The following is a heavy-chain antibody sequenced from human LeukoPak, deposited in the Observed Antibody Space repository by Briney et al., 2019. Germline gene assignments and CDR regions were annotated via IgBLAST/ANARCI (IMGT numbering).Heavy chain of an antibody. Sequence: GGSLRLSCAASGFTFSAYFLHWFRKAPGKELNWLADIASDGSHTFYAEPVKGRFTISRDNSKNTLYLQMNSLRAEDTAVYFCARERQDTVLHSGAFDIWGQGTMVTVSS. CDR2: IASDGSHT. D-gene: IGHD2-21*01. V-gene: IGHV3-30-3*01. CDR3: ARERQDTVLHSGAFDI. CDR1: GFTFSAYF. J-gene: IGHJ3*02.